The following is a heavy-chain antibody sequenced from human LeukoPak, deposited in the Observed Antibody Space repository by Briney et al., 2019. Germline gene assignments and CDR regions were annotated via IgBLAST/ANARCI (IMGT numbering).Heavy chain of an antibody. CDR1: GYTFTSYG. J-gene: IGHJ5*02. Sequence: ASVKVSCKASGYTFTSYGISWVRQAPGQGLEWMGWISAYNGNTNYAQKLQGRVTMTTDTSTSTAYMELGSLRSDDTAVYYCARDPKRDIVVVPAAPRFNWFDPWGQGTLVTVSS. D-gene: IGHD2-2*01. CDR2: ISAYNGNT. V-gene: IGHV1-18*01. CDR3: ARDPKRDIVVVPAAPRFNWFDP.